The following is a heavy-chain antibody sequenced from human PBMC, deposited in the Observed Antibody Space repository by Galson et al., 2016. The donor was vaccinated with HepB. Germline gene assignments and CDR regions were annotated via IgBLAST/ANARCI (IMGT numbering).Heavy chain of an antibody. CDR3: AKGASTYYDSWRATDFFDH. D-gene: IGHD3/OR15-3a*01. Sequence: SLRLSCATSGFTFMAYGMNWVRQAPGKGLEWVAGVSGSGQMTVYTDSVQGRFTISRDSSTKSVHLEMRGLRGEDTAIYFCAKGASTYYDSWRATDFFDHWGQGTLVTVSS. CDR1: GFTFMAYG. V-gene: IGHV3-23*01. J-gene: IGHJ4*02. CDR2: VSGSGQMT.